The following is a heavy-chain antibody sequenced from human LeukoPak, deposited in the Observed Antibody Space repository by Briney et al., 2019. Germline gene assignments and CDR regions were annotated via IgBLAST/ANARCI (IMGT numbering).Heavy chain of an antibody. D-gene: IGHD4-17*01. J-gene: IGHJ6*03. Sequence: ASVKVSCKASGGTFSSYSISWVRQAPGQGLEWMGGIIPIFGTANYAQKFQGRVTISADESTSTAYMELSSLRSEDTAVYYCARSAGTVTTEDHYYYMDVWGKGTTVTISS. V-gene: IGHV1-69*01. CDR3: ARSAGTVTTEDHYYYMDV. CDR1: GGTFSSYS. CDR2: IIPIFGTA.